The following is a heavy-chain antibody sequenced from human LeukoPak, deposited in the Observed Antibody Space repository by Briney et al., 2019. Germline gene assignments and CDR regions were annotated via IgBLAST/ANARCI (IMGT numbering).Heavy chain of an antibody. CDR3: ARDNSIADRGWWFDP. Sequence: ASVKVSCKASGYIFTNHYMHWVRQAPGQGLEWMGLINPSGSSTLYAEKFRGRIIMTRDMSTATDYMELSSLRSEDTAVSYCARDNSIADRGWWFDPWGQGTLVTVSS. CDR2: INPSGSST. V-gene: IGHV1-46*01. D-gene: IGHD4-23*01. J-gene: IGHJ5*02. CDR1: GYIFTNHY.